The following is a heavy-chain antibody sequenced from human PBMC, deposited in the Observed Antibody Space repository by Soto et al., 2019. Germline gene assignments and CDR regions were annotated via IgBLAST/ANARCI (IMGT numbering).Heavy chain of an antibody. CDR2: IKQDGSEE. CDR3: ARIAASGRGWDV. CDR1: GFTFSSYW. D-gene: IGHD6-13*01. V-gene: IGHV3-7*01. Sequence: EVQLVKSGGGLVQPGGSLRLSCVDSGFTFSSYWMSWVRQAPVKGLEWVGNIKQDGSEENYVDSVKGRFTISRDNAKNSMYLQMNSLRVEDTAVYYCARIAASGRGWDVWGQGTTVVVSS. J-gene: IGHJ6*02.